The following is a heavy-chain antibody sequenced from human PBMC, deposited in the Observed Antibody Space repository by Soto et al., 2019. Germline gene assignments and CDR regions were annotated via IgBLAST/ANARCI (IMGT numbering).Heavy chain of an antibody. Sequence: SETLSLTCPVSGGSISSDGFYWSWTRQHPGKGLEWIGYIFYSGTIYYNPSLKSRVTISVDSSKNQFSLKLTSVTAADTAVYYCSREGRINKSDSDYWGQGTLVTVSS. J-gene: IGHJ4*02. CDR3: SREGRINKSDSDY. CDR1: GGSISSDGFY. CDR2: IFYSGTI. V-gene: IGHV4-31*03.